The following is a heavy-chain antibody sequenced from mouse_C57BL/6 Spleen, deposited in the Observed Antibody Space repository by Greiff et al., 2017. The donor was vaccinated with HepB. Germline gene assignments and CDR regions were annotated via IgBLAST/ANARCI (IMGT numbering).Heavy chain of an antibody. Sequence: QVQLQQSGPELVKPGASVKLSCKASGYTFTSYDINWVKQRPGQGLEWIGWIYPRDGSTKYNEKFKGKATLTVDTSSSTAYMELHSLTSEDSEVYFCARSVITTVVRWYFDVWGTGTTVTVSS. V-gene: IGHV1-85*01. J-gene: IGHJ1*03. CDR3: ARSVITTVVRWYFDV. D-gene: IGHD1-1*01. CDR1: GYTFTSYD. CDR2: IYPRDGST.